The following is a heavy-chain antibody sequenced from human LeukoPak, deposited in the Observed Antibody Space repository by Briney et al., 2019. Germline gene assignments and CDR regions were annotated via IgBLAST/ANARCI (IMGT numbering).Heavy chain of an antibody. Sequence: SQTLSLTCTVSGGSISSGSYYWSWIRQPAGKGLEWIGRIYTSGSTNYNPSLKSRVTISVDTSKNQFSLKLSSVTAADTAVYYCAREADGSSFTWFDPWGQGTLVTVSS. CDR2: IYTSGST. D-gene: IGHD6-13*01. CDR1: GGSISSGSYY. CDR3: AREADGSSFTWFDP. J-gene: IGHJ5*02. V-gene: IGHV4-61*02.